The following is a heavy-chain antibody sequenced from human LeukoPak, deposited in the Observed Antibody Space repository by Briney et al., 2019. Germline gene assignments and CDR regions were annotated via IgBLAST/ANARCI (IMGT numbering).Heavy chain of an antibody. CDR1: GGSFSGYY. CDR2: INHSGST. V-gene: IGHV4-34*01. CDR3: ARGLADYYGSGSYYKGGYYFDY. J-gene: IGHJ4*02. Sequence: TSETLSLTCAVYGGSFSGYYWSWIRQPPGKGLEWIGEINHSGSTNYKPSLKSRVTISVDTSKNQFSLKLSSVTAADTAVYYCARGLADYYGSGSYYKGGYYFDYWGQGTLVTVSS. D-gene: IGHD3-10*01.